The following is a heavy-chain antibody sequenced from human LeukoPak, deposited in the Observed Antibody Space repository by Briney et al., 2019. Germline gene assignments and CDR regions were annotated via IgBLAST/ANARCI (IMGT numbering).Heavy chain of an antibody. Sequence: ASVKVSCKASGYTFTGYYMHWVRQAPGQGLEWMGWINPNSGGTNYAQKFQGRVTMTRDTSISTAYMELSRLRSDDTAVYYCASAYYYGSGKASRYYYYYYMDVWGKGTTVIVSS. CDR3: ASAYYYGSGKASRYYYYYYMDV. V-gene: IGHV1-2*02. J-gene: IGHJ6*03. CDR1: GYTFTGYY. CDR2: INPNSGGT. D-gene: IGHD3-10*01.